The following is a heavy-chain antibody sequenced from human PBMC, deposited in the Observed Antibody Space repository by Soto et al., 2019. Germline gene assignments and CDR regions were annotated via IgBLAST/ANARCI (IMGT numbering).Heavy chain of an antibody. CDR1: GGSIGSGGYY. CDR2: IYYSGST. CDR3: ARDSDIVVLDV. J-gene: IGHJ6*04. V-gene: IGHV4-31*03. D-gene: IGHD2-15*01. Sequence: SETLSLTCTVSGGSIGSGGYYWSWIRQHPGKGLEWIGYIYYSGSTYYNPSLKSRVTISVDTSKNQFSLKLSSVTAADTAVYYCARDSDIVVLDVWGKGTTVTVSS.